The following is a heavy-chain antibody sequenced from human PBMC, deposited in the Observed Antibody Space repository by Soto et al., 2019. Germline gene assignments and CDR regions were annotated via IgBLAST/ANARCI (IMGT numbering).Heavy chain of an antibody. J-gene: IGHJ4*02. D-gene: IGHD6-6*01. V-gene: IGHV3-11*01. CDR2: ISSSGSTI. CDR3: GKRSSSSTFDY. CDR1: GCKCGDYD. Sequence: GGSMRLSWAAAGCKCGDYDMSWIRQAPGKGLEWVSYISSSGSTIYYADSVKGRFTISRDNSKNTLYLQMNSLRAEDTAVYYCGKRSSSSTFDYWGQGTLVTVSS.